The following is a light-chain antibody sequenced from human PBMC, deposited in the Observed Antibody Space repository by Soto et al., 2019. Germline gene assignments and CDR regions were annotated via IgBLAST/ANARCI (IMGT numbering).Light chain of an antibody. J-gene: IGKJ5*01. V-gene: IGKV3-15*01. Sequence: EIVMTQSPATLSVSPGERATLSCRASQSVSSNLAWYQQKPGQAPRLLIYGVSTRATGIPARFSGSGSGTEFTLTISSLQSEDFAVYYCQQYNNWLITFGQGTRLEIK. CDR1: QSVSSN. CDR2: GVS. CDR3: QQYNNWLIT.